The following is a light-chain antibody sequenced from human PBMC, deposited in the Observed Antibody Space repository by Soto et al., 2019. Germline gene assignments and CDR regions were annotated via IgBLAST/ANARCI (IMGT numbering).Light chain of an antibody. CDR3: QQYNNWPPIT. CDR2: GAS. V-gene: IGKV3-15*01. J-gene: IGKJ5*01. Sequence: EIVLTQSPAILSLSPGERATLSCRASQSLTTNFLAWYQQKPGQAPRLLIYGASTRATGIPARFSGSGSGTEFTLTISSLQSEDFAVYYCQQYNNWPPITFGQGTRLEIK. CDR1: QSLTTN.